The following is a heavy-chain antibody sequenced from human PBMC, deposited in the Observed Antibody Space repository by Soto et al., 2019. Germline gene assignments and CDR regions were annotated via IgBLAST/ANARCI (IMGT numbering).Heavy chain of an antibody. V-gene: IGHV3-74*01. J-gene: IGHJ4*02. CDR1: GFTFSNDW. D-gene: IGHD3-9*01. CDR2: INADGGST. CDR3: IKVLTRGVGVPRFYFDS. Sequence: LRLSCAASGFTFSNDWMHWVRQAPGKGLEWVSRINADGGSTHYADSVRGRFTISRDNAKNTLFLQLNSLRVEDTAIYYCIKVLTRGVGVPRFYFDSWGQGTLVTVSS.